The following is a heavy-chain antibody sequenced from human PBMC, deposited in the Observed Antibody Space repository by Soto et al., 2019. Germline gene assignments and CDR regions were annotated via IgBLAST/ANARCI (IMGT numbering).Heavy chain of an antibody. CDR1: GLDFSTQS. CDR2: ITNTGITT. J-gene: IGHJ4*01. Sequence: GGSLRLSCAASGLDFSTQSMTWVRQAPGKGLEWVSSITNTGITTHYADSVKGRFTISRENSRNTLHLQLNNLRVDDTAGYYCAKGFVYGDTKGIDHWGQGTLVTVSS. CDR3: AKGFVYGDTKGIDH. V-gene: IGHV3-23*01. D-gene: IGHD4-17*01.